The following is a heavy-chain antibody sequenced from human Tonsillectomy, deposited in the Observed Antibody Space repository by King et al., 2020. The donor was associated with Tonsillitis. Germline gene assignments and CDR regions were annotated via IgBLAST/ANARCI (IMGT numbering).Heavy chain of an antibody. CDR3: ARGAVAGAAANWYFDL. V-gene: IGHV3-11*06. Sequence: VQRVESGGALVKPGVSLRLSCAVSVFTFSDYYMSWIRQTPGKGLEWVSYISSGTSYTNYADSVKGRFTISRDNTKNSLYLQMNSLRAEDTAVYYCARGAVAGAAANWYFDLWGRGTLVTVSS. D-gene: IGHD6-19*01. CDR2: ISSGTSYT. J-gene: IGHJ2*01. CDR1: VFTFSDYY.